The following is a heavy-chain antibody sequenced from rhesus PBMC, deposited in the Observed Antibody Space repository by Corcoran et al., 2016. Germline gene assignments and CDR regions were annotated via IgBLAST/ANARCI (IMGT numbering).Heavy chain of an antibody. CDR2: IYGSRTST. J-gene: IGHJ4*01. CDR1: GGSISDSYR. V-gene: IGHV4S10*01. Sequence: QVQLQESGPGVVKPSETLSLTCAVSGGSISDSYRWSWIRQPPGKGLEWIGYIYGSRTSTTSNPSLKRLVTLSKDTSKNQFSLKLSSVTAADTAVYYCASLEYCTGSGCYDFDYWGQGVLVTVSS. CDR3: ASLEYCTGSGCYDFDY. D-gene: IGHD2-21*01.